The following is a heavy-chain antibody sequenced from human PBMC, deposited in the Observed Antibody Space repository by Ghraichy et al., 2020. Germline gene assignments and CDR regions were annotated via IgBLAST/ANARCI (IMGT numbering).Heavy chain of an antibody. CDR3: ARDYDFWSGYPDAFDI. J-gene: IGHJ3*02. D-gene: IGHD3-3*01. CDR2: ISAYNGNT. CDR1: GYTFTSYG. V-gene: IGHV1-18*04. Sequence: ASVKVSCKASGYTFTSYGISWVRQAPGQGLEWMGWISAYNGNTNYAQKLQGRVTMTTDPSTSTAYMELRSLRSDDTAVYYCARDYDFWSGYPDAFDIWGQGTMVTVSS.